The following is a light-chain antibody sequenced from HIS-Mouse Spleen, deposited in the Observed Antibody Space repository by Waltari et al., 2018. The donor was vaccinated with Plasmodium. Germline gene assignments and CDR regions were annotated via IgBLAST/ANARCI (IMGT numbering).Light chain of an antibody. V-gene: IGLV3-21*02. Sequence: SYVLTQPPSVSVAPGQTARITCGGNNIGSKRVHWYQQKPGQAPVLVVYDYSARPSGIPEGFAGSNSGNTATLTISRVEAGDEADYYCQVWDSSSDHPVFGGGTKLTVL. CDR2: DYS. CDR3: QVWDSSSDHPV. J-gene: IGLJ3*02. CDR1: NIGSKR.